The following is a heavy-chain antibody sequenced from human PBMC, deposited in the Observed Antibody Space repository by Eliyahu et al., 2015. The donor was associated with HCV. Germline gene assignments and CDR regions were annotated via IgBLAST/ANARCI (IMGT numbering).Heavy chain of an antibody. V-gene: IGHV4-59*01. Sequence: QVQLQESGPGLVKPSETLSPTCTVSGGSLTTSPWSWIRQPPGKGLEWIGYIHYSGSTNYNPSLKSRVTISIDTSKNQFSLNLTSVTAADTAMYYCASGGGGIAVTGTGGWFDPWGQGTLVTVSS. D-gene: IGHD6-19*01. J-gene: IGHJ5*02. CDR3: ASGGGGIAVTGTGGWFDP. CDR1: GGSLTTSP. CDR2: IHYSGST.